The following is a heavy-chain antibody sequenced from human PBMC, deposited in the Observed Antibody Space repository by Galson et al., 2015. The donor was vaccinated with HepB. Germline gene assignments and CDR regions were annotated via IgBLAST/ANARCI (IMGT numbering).Heavy chain of an antibody. V-gene: IGHV1-3*01. CDR3: AREPSFDYIWGTYRDY. D-gene: IGHD3-16*01. Sequence: SVKVSCKASGYTFTSYAMHWVRQAPGQRLERMGWINAGNGNTKCSQEFQGRVTITRDTSASTAYMELSSLRSEDTAVYYCAREPSFDYIWGTYRDYWGQGTLVTVSS. CDR2: INAGNGNT. J-gene: IGHJ4*02. CDR1: GYTFTSYA.